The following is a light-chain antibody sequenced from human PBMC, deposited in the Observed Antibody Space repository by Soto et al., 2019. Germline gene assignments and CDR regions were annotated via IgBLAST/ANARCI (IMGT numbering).Light chain of an antibody. J-gene: IGKJ1*01. CDR3: QQYGGSPQT. CDR2: GAS. Sequence: EIVLTQSPGTLSLSPGERATLSCRARQSVSNYLAWSQQKPGQAPRLLIYGASSRDTGIPDRFSGSGSGTDFTLTISRLEPEDFAVYYCQQYGGSPQTFGQGTKVEIK. CDR1: QSVSNY. V-gene: IGKV3-20*01.